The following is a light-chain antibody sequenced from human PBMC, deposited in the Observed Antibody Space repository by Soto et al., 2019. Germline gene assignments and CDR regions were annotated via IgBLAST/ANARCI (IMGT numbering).Light chain of an antibody. CDR1: QSVSSSY. CDR2: GAS. Sequence: EMVLMQSPGTLSLSPGERATLSCRASQSVSSSYLAWYQQKPGQAPRLLIYGASSRATGIPDRFSGSGSGTDFTLIISRLEPEDIAVYYCQQYGSSPLTFGGGPKVEIK. J-gene: IGKJ4*01. V-gene: IGKV3-20*01. CDR3: QQYGSSPLT.